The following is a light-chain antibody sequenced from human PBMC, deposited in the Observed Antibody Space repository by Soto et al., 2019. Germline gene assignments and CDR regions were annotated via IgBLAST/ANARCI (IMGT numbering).Light chain of an antibody. CDR3: QSYDGGLSGGL. V-gene: IGLV1-40*01. J-gene: IGLJ2*01. CDR1: SSNIGAVFD. CDR2: ENT. Sequence: QSVLTQPPSVSGAPGQRVTISCTGSSSNIGAVFDVHWYQQVPGTAPKLLIYENTKRPSGVPDRFSGSKSGTSASLAITGLQAEDEADYYCQSYDGGLSGGLFGGGTKLTVL.